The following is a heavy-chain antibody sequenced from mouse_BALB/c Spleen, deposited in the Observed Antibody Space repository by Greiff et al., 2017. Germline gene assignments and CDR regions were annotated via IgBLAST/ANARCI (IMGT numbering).Heavy chain of an antibody. D-gene: IGHD1-1*01. CDR2: ISSGGSYT. CDR1: GFTFSSYA. V-gene: IGHV5-9-3*01. J-gene: IGHJ3*01. CDR3: ASGDYYGSSLAY. Sequence: VQLKQSGGGLVKPGGSLKLSCAASGFTFSSYAMSWVRQTPEKRLEWVATISSGGSYTYYPDSVKGRFTISRDNAKNTLYLQMSSLRSEDTAMYYCASGDYYGSSLAYWGQGTLVTVSA.